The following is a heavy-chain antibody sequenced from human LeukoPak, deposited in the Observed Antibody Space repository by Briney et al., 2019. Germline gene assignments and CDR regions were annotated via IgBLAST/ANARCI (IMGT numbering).Heavy chain of an antibody. Sequence: SETLSLTCTVSGGSISGDHWNWSRQPPGKGLEWIGYIYYSGNTNYNPSLKSRVTISVDTSKNQFSLKLNSVTAADTAVYYCATGTSWYYYYWGQRTLVTVSS. CDR2: IYYSGNT. CDR1: GGSISGDH. J-gene: IGHJ4*02. CDR3: ATGTSWYYYY. V-gene: IGHV4-59*08. D-gene: IGHD2-2*01.